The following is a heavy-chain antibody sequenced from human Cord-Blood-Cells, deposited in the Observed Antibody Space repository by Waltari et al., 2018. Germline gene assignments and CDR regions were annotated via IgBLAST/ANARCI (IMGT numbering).Heavy chain of an antibody. Sequence: QVQLVQSGAEVKKPGSSVKVSCKASGGTFSSYAISWVRQAPGQGREWMGGIIPIFGTANYAQKFQGRVTITADESTSTAYMELSSLRSEDTAVYYCARETRGIAARPFAFDIWGQGTMVTVSS. CDR1: GGTFSSYA. V-gene: IGHV1-69*12. CDR3: ARETRGIAARPFAFDI. CDR2: IIPIFGTA. D-gene: IGHD6-6*01. J-gene: IGHJ3*02.